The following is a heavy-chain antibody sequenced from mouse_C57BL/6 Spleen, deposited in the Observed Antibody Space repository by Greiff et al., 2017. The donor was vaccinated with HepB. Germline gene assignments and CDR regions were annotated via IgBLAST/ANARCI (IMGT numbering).Heavy chain of an antibody. J-gene: IGHJ4*01. D-gene: IGHD4-1*01. CDR3: ARGGDLTEAMDY. V-gene: IGHV1-42*01. CDR1: GYSFTGYY. CDR2: INPSTGGT. Sequence: VQLQQSGPELVKPGASVKISCKASGYSFTGYYMNWVKQSPEKSLEWIGEINPSTGGTTYNQKFKAKATLTVDKSSSTAYMQLKSLTSEDSAVYYCARGGDLTEAMDYWGQGTSVTVSS.